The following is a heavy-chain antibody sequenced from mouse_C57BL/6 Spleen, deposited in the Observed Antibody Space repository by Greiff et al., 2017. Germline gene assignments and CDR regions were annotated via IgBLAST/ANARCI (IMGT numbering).Heavy chain of an antibody. Sequence: QVQLQQPGAELVKPGASVKMSCKASGYTFTSYWITWVKQRPGQGLEWIGDIYPGSGSTNYNEKFKSKATLTVDKSSSTAYMQLSSLTSADSAVFYCARWGCYDCFDYWGQGTTLTVSS. CDR3: ARWGCYDCFDY. J-gene: IGHJ2*01. CDR2: IYPGSGST. V-gene: IGHV1-55*01. D-gene: IGHD2-12*01. CDR1: GYTFTSYW.